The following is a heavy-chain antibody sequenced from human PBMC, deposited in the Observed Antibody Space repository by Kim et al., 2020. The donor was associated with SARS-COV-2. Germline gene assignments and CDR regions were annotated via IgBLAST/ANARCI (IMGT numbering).Heavy chain of an antibody. CDR2: T. J-gene: IGHJ4*02. V-gene: IGHV3-23*01. D-gene: IGHD3-16*01. Sequence: TYYPDPWKGRFTISRDNSKNTLYLQMNSLRAEDTAVYYCAKAARLGGEFNYWGQGTLVKVSS. CDR3: AKAARLGGEFNY.